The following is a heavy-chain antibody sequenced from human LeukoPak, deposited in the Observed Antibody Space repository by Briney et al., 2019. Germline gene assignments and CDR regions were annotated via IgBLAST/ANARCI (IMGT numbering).Heavy chain of an antibody. Sequence: GGSLRLSCAPSGFTFSSYAMTWVRQAPGKGLQWVSTIRATAGTTYYTDSVKGRFTISRDNSKNTVFLQMNSLRAEDTAVYYCAKGGYTSHYDYWGQGILVTVSS. CDR1: GFTFSSYA. D-gene: IGHD5-12*01. V-gene: IGHV3-23*01. CDR2: IRATAGTT. J-gene: IGHJ4*02. CDR3: AKGGYTSHYDY.